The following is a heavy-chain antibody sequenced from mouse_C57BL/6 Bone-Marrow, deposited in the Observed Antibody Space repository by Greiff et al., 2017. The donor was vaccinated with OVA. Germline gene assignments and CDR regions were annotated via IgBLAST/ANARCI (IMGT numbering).Heavy chain of an antibody. Sequence: VQLQQSGPELVKPGASVKIPCKASGYTFTDYNMDWVKQSHGKSLEWIGDINPNNGGTIYNQKFKGKATLTVDKSSSTAYMELRSLTSEDTAVYYCARSITTVVEEGYWYFDVWGTGTTVTVSS. D-gene: IGHD1-1*01. J-gene: IGHJ1*03. V-gene: IGHV1-18*01. CDR3: ARSITTVVEEGYWYFDV. CDR1: GYTFTDYN. CDR2: INPNNGGT.